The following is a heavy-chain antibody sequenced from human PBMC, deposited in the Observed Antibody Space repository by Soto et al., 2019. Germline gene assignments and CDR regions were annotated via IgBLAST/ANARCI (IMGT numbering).Heavy chain of an antibody. CDR3: AKDLINDFWSGYSYYGMDV. Sequence: GGSLRLSCAASGFTFSSYAMSWVRQAPGKGPEWVSAIRGSGGSTYHADSVKGRFTISRDNSKNTLHLQMNSLRAEDTAVYYCAKDLINDFWSGYSYYGMDVWGQGTTVTVSS. CDR1: GFTFSSYA. D-gene: IGHD3-3*01. J-gene: IGHJ6*02. V-gene: IGHV3-23*01. CDR2: IRGSGGST.